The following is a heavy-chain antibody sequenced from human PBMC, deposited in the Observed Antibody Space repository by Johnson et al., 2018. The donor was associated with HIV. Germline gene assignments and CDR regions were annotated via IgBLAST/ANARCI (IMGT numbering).Heavy chain of an antibody. CDR3: ARDTAMVHDAFDI. V-gene: IGHV3-30*04. Sequence: QVRLVESGGGVVQPGRSLRLSCAASGFTFSMYSMHWVRQAPGKGLEWVALISYDGSNEYYADSVKGRFTISRDNSKNTLYLQMSSLRAEDTAVYYCARDTAMVHDAFDIWGQGTMVTVSS. J-gene: IGHJ3*02. CDR2: ISYDGSNE. CDR1: GFTFSMYS. D-gene: IGHD5-18*01.